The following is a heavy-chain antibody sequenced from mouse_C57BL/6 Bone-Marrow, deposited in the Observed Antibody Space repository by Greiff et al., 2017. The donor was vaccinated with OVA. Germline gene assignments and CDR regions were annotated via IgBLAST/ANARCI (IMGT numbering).Heavy chain of an antibody. V-gene: IGHV1-63*01. J-gene: IGHJ3*01. D-gene: IGHD2-5*01. Sequence: VQLQQSGAELVRPGTSVKMSCKASGYTFTNYWIGWAKQRPGHGLEWIGDIYPGGGYTNYNEKFKGKATLTADKSSSTAYMQFSSLTSEDSAIYYCAREGYSNYSWFAYWGQGTLVTVSA. CDR1: GYTFTNYW. CDR3: AREGYSNYSWFAY. CDR2: IYPGGGYT.